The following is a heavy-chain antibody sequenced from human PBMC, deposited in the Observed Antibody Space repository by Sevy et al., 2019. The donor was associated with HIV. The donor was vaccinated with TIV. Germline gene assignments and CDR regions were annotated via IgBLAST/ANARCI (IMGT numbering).Heavy chain of an antibody. CDR2: ISYDGGNQ. J-gene: IGHJ3*02. CDR3: AKKREDSSTSQAFDI. D-gene: IGHD2-2*01. CDR1: GFTFRSYG. V-gene: IGHV3-30*18. Sequence: GGSLRLSCAASGFTFRSYGMHWVRQAPGKGLEWVAFISYDGGNQYYADSVKGRFTISRDNSKNTLYLQVNSLRPEDTAVHYCAKKREDSSTSQAFDIWGQWTMVTVSS.